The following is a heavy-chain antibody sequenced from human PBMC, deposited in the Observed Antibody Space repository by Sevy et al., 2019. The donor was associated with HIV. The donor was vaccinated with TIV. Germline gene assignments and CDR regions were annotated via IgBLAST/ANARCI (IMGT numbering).Heavy chain of an antibody. V-gene: IGHV3-48*02. J-gene: IGHJ3*01. Sequence: GGSLRLSCAASGFAFSTFSMNWVRQAPGKGLEWVSYISDTSTTIYYADSVKGRFTISRDNAKNSLFLQMNGLRDEDTAVYYCARAPNWEAATMASLDAFDFLGQGTMVTVSS. CDR3: ARAPNWEAATMASLDAFDF. CDR1: GFAFSTFS. CDR2: ISDTSTTI. D-gene: IGHD5-12*01.